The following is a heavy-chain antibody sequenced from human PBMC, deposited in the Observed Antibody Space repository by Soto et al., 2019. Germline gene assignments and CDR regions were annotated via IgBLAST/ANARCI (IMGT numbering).Heavy chain of an antibody. V-gene: IGHV4-34*01. CDR3: ASRQGTTYYYYYYGRDG. D-gene: IGHD1-7*01. Sequence: SATMPLTCAVYDGSFSGYYWSWIRPPPGKGLEWIGEINHSGSTNYNPSLKSRVTISVDTSKNQFSLKLSSVTAADTAVYYCASRQGTTYYYYYYGRDGWGQGTTVTVS. J-gene: IGHJ6*02. CDR1: DGSFSGYY. CDR2: INHSGST.